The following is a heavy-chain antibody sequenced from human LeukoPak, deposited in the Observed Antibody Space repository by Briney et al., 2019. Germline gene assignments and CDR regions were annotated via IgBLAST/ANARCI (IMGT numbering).Heavy chain of an antibody. CDR2: IKQDGSEK. D-gene: IGHD4-17*01. J-gene: IGHJ6*02. CDR1: GFTFSSYW. V-gene: IGHV3-7*01. CDR3: ARMYGDNDYYYGMDV. Sequence: GGSLRLSCAASGFTFSSYWMSWVRQALGKGLEWVANIKQDGSEKYYVDSVKGRFTISRDNAKNSLYLQMNSLRAEDTAVYYCARMYGDNDYYYGMDVWGQGTTVTVSS.